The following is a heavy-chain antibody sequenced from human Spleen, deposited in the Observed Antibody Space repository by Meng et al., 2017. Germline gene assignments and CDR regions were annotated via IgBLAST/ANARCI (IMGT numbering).Heavy chain of an antibody. Sequence: QVQLPRWGHGLLQPSETLPLTCAVYGGSFSGYYRSWIRQPPGKGLEWIGEINHSGSTNYNPSLKSRVTISVDTSQNNLSLKLSSVTAADSAVYYCARGPTTMAHDFDYWGQGTLVTVSS. D-gene: IGHD4-11*01. CDR2: INHSGST. CDR3: ARGPTTMAHDFDY. CDR1: GGSFSGYY. V-gene: IGHV4-34*01. J-gene: IGHJ4*02.